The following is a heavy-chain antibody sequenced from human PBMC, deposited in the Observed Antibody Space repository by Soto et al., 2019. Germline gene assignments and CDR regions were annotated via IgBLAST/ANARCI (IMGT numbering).Heavy chain of an antibody. Sequence: PSETLSLTCAVYGGSFSGYYWSWIRQPPGKGLEWIGEINHSGSTNYNPSLKSRVTISVDTSKNQFSLKLSSVTAADTAVYYCARSLLTSSWYAGSWGQGTLVTVSS. CDR3: ARSLLTSSWYAGS. V-gene: IGHV4-34*01. D-gene: IGHD6-13*01. CDR2: INHSGST. CDR1: GGSFSGYY. J-gene: IGHJ5*02.